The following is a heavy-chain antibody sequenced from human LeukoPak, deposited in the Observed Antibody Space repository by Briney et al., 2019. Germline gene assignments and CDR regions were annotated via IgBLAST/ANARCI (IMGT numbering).Heavy chain of an antibody. D-gene: IGHD3-22*01. J-gene: IGHJ6*02. CDR1: GFTFSSYA. Sequence: GGSLRLSCAASGFTFSSYAMHWVRQAPGKGLEWVSGISWNSGSIGYADSVKGRFTISRDNAKNSLYLQMNSLRAEDTALYYCAKDGHYYDSSGYYLSYYGMGVWGQGTTVTVSS. V-gene: IGHV3-9*01. CDR2: ISWNSGSI. CDR3: AKDGHYYDSSGYYLSYYGMGV.